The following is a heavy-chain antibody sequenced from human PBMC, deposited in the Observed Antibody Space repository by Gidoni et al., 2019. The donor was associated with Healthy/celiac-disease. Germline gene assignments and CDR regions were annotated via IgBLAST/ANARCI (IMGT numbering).Heavy chain of an antibody. Sequence: QLQLQESGPGLVKPSETLSLTCTVSGGSIRSSSYYWGWIRQPPGKGLEWIGSIYYSGSTYYNPSLKSRVTISVDTSKNQFSLKLSSVTAADTAVYYCARHGSYSGSLGGWFDPWGQGTLVTVSS. CDR2: IYYSGST. CDR1: GGSIRSSSYY. J-gene: IGHJ5*02. CDR3: ARHGSYSGSLGGWFDP. V-gene: IGHV4-39*01. D-gene: IGHD1-26*01.